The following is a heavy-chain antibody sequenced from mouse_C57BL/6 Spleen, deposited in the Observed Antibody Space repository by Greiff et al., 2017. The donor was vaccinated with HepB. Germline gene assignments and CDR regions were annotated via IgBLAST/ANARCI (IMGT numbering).Heavy chain of an antibody. CDR2: ISYDGSN. V-gene: IGHV3-6*01. Sequence: EVKLQESGPGLVKPSQSLSLTCSVTGYSITSGYYWNWIRQFPGNKLEWMGYISYDGSNNYNPSLKNRISITRDTSKNQFFLKLNSVTTEDTATYYCAREPYGNYYFDYWGQGTTLTVSS. CDR3: AREPYGNYYFDY. D-gene: IGHD2-1*01. J-gene: IGHJ2*01. CDR1: GYSITSGYY.